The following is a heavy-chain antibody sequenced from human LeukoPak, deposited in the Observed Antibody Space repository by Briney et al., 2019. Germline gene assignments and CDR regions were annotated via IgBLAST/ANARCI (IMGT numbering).Heavy chain of an antibody. D-gene: IGHD3-16*01. CDR2: INHSGST. CDR3: ARGVLKGDGYGMDV. Sequence: PSETLSLTCAVYGGSFSGYYWSWIRQPPGKGLEWIGEINHSGSTNYNPSLKSRVTISVDTSKNQFSLKLSSVTAADTAVYYCARGVLKGDGYGMDVWGQGTTVTVSS. V-gene: IGHV4-34*01. J-gene: IGHJ6*02. CDR1: GGSFSGYY.